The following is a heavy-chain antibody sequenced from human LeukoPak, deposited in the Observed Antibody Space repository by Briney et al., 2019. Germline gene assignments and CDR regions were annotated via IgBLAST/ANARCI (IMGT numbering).Heavy chain of an antibody. CDR3: ARRYCSSTSCHQYYYYMDV. CDR2: IYYSGST. CDR1: GDSISSSSYY. J-gene: IGHJ6*03. Sequence: SETLSLTCTVSGDSISSSSYYWGWIRQPPGTGLEWIGSIYYSGSTYYNPSLKSRVTIAVDTSKNQFSLKLSSVTAADTAVYYCARRYCSSTSCHQYYYYMDVWGKGTTVTVSS. D-gene: IGHD2-2*01. V-gene: IGHV4-39*01.